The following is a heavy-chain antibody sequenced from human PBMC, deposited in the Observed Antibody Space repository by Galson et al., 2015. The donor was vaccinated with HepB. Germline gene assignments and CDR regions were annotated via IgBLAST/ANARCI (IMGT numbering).Heavy chain of an antibody. CDR2: IKDDGSER. Sequence: SLRLSCAVSGFTFSRYWMTWVRQAPGNGLEWVANIKDDGSERYYADSMKGRFTISRDNAKNSLYLQIDSLRAEDTALYYCVRDMDVWGKGTTVTVSS. CDR1: GFTFSRYW. J-gene: IGHJ6*03. CDR3: VRDMDV. V-gene: IGHV3-7*01.